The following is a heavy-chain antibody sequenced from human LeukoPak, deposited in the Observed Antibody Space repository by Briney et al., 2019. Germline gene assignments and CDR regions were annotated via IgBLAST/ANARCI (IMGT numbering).Heavy chain of an antibody. J-gene: IGHJ4*02. CDR1: GFTFDDFA. CDR2: ISWNNSPI. CDR3: ARGGNTANFDY. Sequence: GGSLRLSCAASGFTFDDFAMHWVRQAPGKGLEWVSGISWNNSPIDYADSVQGRFTISRDNAKNSLYLQMNSLRPEDTAFYFCARGGNTANFDYWGQGILVTVSS. V-gene: IGHV3-9*01. D-gene: IGHD5-18*01.